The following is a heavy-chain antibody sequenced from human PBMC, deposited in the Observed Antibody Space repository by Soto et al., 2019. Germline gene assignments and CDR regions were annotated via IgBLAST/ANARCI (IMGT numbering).Heavy chain of an antibody. D-gene: IGHD4-17*01. V-gene: IGHV3-23*01. CDR3: ATDPPTDYGGNSVDWFDP. CDR1: GFTFSSYA. CDR2: ISGSGGST. J-gene: IGHJ5*02. Sequence: GSLLRSCAASGFTFSSYAMSWVRQAPGKGLEWVSAISGSGGSTYYADSVKGRFTISRDNSKNTLYLQMNSLRAEDTAVYYCATDPPTDYGGNSVDWFDPWGQGTPVTVSS.